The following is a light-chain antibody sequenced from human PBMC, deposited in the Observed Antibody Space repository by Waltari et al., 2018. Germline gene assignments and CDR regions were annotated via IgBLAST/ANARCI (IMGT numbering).Light chain of an antibody. Sequence: DIQMTQSPSSLSASVGDRVTITCRASQGISTYLNWYQQKPGKAPKLLIYGASSFHGGVPSRFSGSGSGTDFTLTISSLQPEDCATYYCQQSSSTPPTFGGGTKVEIK. CDR3: QQSSSTPPT. J-gene: IGKJ4*01. CDR2: GAS. V-gene: IGKV1-39*01. CDR1: QGISTY.